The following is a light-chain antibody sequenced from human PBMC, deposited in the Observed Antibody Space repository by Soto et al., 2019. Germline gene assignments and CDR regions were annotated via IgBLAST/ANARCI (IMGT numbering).Light chain of an antibody. J-gene: IGLJ7*01. Sequence: QSVLTQPPSASGTPGQRITISCSGSRSNLGTNSVFWYQQLSGMAPKLLIYTNSQRPSGVPERFSGAKSGTSASLAISGLRSEDEAHYYCATWDDSLRIWVFGGGTQLTVL. CDR3: ATWDDSLRIWV. CDR1: RSNLGTNS. CDR2: TNS. V-gene: IGLV1-47*02.